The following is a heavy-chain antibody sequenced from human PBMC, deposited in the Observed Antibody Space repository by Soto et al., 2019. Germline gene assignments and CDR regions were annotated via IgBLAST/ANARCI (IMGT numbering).Heavy chain of an antibody. CDR2: INAGNGNT. V-gene: IGHV1-3*01. Sequence: GASVKVSCKASGYTFTSYAMHWVRQAPGQRLEWMGWINAGNGNTKYSQKFQGRVTITRDTSASTAYMELSSLRSEDTAVYYCARDGVGGSGWSPTPDLYYFDYWGQGTLVTVSS. CDR3: ARDGVGGSGWSPTPDLYYFDY. CDR1: GYTFTSYA. J-gene: IGHJ4*02. D-gene: IGHD6-19*01.